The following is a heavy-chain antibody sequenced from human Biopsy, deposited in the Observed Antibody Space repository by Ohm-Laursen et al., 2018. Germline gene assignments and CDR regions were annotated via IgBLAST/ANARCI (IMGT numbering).Heavy chain of an antibody. CDR3: ARGSNEYGGLYFPH. V-gene: IGHV4-59*11. D-gene: IGHD4-23*01. J-gene: IGHJ1*01. CDR1: GGSFTGHY. CDR2: ISHTGYT. Sequence: GTLSLTCSVSGGSFTGHYWTWIRQPPGKGLEWIGHISHTGYTSYKSSLKSRVTISLDTSRKHFSLRLTSLAAADTAVYYCARGSNEYGGLYFPHWGQGTLVTVSS.